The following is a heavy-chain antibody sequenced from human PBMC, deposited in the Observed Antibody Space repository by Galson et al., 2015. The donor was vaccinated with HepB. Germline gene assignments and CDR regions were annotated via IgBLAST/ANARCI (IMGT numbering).Heavy chain of an antibody. V-gene: IGHV3-21*01. Sequence: SLRLSCAASGFTFSSYSMNWVRQAPGKGLEWVSSISSSSSYIYYADSVKGRFTISRDNAKNSLYLQMNSLRAEDTAVYYCARGRGIERAARSFDYWGQGTLVTVSS. CDR2: ISSSSSYI. J-gene: IGHJ4*02. CDR3: ARGRGIERAARSFDY. D-gene: IGHD6-6*01. CDR1: GFTFSSYS.